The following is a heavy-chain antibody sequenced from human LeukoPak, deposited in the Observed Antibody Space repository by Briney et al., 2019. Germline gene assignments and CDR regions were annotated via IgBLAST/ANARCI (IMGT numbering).Heavy chain of an antibody. CDR1: GGSISSSSYY. CDR2: IYYSGST. CDR3: ARASGYCSSTSCYRPVVVVAAIDY. V-gene: IGHV4-39*07. D-gene: IGHD2-2*01. J-gene: IGHJ4*02. Sequence: SETLSLTCTVSGGSISSSSYYWGWIRQPPGKGLEWIGSIYYSGSTYYNPSLKSRVTISVDTSKNQFSLKLSSVTAADTAVYYCARASGYCSSTSCYRPVVVVAAIDYWGQGTLVTVSS.